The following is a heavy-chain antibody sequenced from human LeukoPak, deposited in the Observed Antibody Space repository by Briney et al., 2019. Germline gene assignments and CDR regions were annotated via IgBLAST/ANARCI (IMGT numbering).Heavy chain of an antibody. J-gene: IGHJ4*02. Sequence: SQTLSLTCTVSGGSISSGDYFWSWIRQPPGKGLEWIGYIYYSGSTYYNPSLKSRVTISVHTSKNQFSLKLSSVTAADTAVYYCARGFKGLWFGELLDYWGQGTLVTVSS. CDR3: ARGFKGLWFGELLDY. D-gene: IGHD3-10*01. V-gene: IGHV4-30-4*01. CDR2: IYYSGST. CDR1: GGSISSGDYF.